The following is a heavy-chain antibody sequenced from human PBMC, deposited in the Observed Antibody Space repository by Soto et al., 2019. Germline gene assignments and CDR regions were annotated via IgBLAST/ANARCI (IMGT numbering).Heavy chain of an antibody. V-gene: IGHV1-2*04. CDR3: ARDRCSGGSCSSGGFDY. J-gene: IGHJ4*02. D-gene: IGHD2-15*01. Sequence: QVQLVQSGAEVKKPGASVKVSCKASGYTFTGYYMHWVRQAPGQGLEWMGWINPNSGGTNYAQKFQGWVTMTRDTSISTAYIELSRLSSDDTAVYYCARDRCSGGSCSSGGFDYWGQGTLVTVSS. CDR2: INPNSGGT. CDR1: GYTFTGYY.